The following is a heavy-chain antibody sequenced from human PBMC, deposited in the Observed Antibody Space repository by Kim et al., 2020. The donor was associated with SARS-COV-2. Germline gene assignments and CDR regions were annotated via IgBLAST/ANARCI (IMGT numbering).Heavy chain of an antibody. V-gene: IGHV4-39*01. D-gene: IGHD3-10*01. Sequence: SLKSRVTMSVDTSKNQFSLRLSSVTAADTAVYYCARAYYFGSGTYYWYFDLWGRGTLVTVSS. J-gene: IGHJ2*01. CDR3: ARAYYFGSGTYYWYFDL.